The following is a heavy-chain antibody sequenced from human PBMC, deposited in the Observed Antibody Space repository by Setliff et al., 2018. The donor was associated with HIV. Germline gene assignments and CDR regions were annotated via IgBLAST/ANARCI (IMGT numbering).Heavy chain of an antibody. V-gene: IGHV4-31*02. J-gene: IGHJ6*03. D-gene: IGHD3-3*01. CDR3: ARGSPYYDFWSGYLGSSDYYYYYMDV. Sequence: SETLSLTCTVSGGSISSGGNYWSWIRQYPGKGLEWIGYIYYTGSTYYNPSLKSRVTISVDTSKNQFSLKLSSVTAADTAVYYCARGSPYYDFWSGYLGSSDYYYYYMDVWGKGTTVTVSS. CDR2: IYYTGST. CDR1: GGSISSGGNY.